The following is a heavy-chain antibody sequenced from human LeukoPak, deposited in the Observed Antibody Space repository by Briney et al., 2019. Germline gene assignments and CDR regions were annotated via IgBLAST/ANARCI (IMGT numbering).Heavy chain of an antibody. Sequence: GASVKVSCKASGGTFSSYAISWVRQAPGQGLEWMGGIIPIFGTANYAQKFQGRVTITADECTSTAYMELSSLRSEDTAVYYCARDSYSGYVEFDYWGQGTLVTVSS. CDR3: ARDSYSGYVEFDY. CDR1: GGTFSSYA. CDR2: IIPIFGTA. D-gene: IGHD5-12*01. V-gene: IGHV1-69*13. J-gene: IGHJ4*02.